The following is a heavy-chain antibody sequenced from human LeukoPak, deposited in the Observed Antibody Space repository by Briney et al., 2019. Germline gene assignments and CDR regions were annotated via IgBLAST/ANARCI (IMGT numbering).Heavy chain of an antibody. V-gene: IGHV4-39*01. CDR2: IFESGST. D-gene: IGHD1-26*01. CDR1: GVSISRSTYF. CDR3: ARTGFVGATDHDAFDI. J-gene: IGHJ3*02. Sequence: SETLSLTCTVSGVSISRSTYFWGWIRQPPGKGLEWFGSIFESGSTYYNPSLKSRVTIAVDRSRNQFSLRLTSVTPTDTAVYYCARTGFVGATDHDAFDIWGQGTLVTVSS.